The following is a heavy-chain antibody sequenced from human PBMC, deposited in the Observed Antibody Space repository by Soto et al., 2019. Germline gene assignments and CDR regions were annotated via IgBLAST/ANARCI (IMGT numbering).Heavy chain of an antibody. CDR3: GGEYDYDSAAPYYYYGMDV. Sequence: QVQLVQSGAEVKKPGSSVKVSCKASGGTFSSYAISWVRQAPGQGLEWMGGIIPIFGTANYAQKFQGRVTITADESTSTAYMELSSVRSEDTAVYYCGGEYDYDSAAPYYYYGMDVWGQGTTVTVSS. V-gene: IGHV1-69*01. CDR2: IIPIFGTA. J-gene: IGHJ6*02. D-gene: IGHD3-16*01. CDR1: GGTFSSYA.